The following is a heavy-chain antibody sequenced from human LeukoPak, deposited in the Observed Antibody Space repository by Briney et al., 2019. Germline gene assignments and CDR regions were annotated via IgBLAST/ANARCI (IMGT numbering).Heavy chain of an antibody. CDR3: ARRPEGYIDY. Sequence: SETLSLTCIVSGGSISSGDYYWSWIRQPPGKGLEWIGYIYYSGSTYYNPSLKSRVTISVDTSKNQFSLKLSSVTAADTAVYYCARRPEGYIDYWGQGTLVTVSS. CDR2: IYYSGST. J-gene: IGHJ4*02. V-gene: IGHV4-30-4*08. CDR1: GGSISSGDYY.